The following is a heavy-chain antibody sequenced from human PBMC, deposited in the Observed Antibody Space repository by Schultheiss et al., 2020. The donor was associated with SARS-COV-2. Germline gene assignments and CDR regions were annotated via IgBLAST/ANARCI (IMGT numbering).Heavy chain of an antibody. CDR3: ARRSGGGFDP. J-gene: IGHJ5*02. V-gene: IGHV4-59*08. Sequence: GSLRLSCTVSGGSISSYYWSWIRQPPGKGLEWIGEINHSGSTNYNPSLKSRVTMSVDTSKNQFSLKLSSVTAADTAVYYCARRSGGGFDPWGQGTLVTVSS. CDR2: INHSGST. D-gene: IGHD2-15*01. CDR1: GGSISSYY.